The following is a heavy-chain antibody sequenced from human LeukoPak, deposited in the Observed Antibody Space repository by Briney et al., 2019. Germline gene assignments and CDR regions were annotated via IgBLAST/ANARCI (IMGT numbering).Heavy chain of an antibody. CDR3: ARDNYWGPYNWFDP. D-gene: IGHD7-27*01. V-gene: IGHV1-18*01. J-gene: IGHJ5*02. CDR2: ISAYNSNT. Sequence: GASVKVSCKASGYTFTSYGISWVRQAPGQGLEWMGWISAYNSNTNYAQKLQGRVTMTTDTSTSTAYMELRSLRSDDTAVYYCARDNYWGPYNWFDPWGQGTLVTVSS. CDR1: GYTFTSYG.